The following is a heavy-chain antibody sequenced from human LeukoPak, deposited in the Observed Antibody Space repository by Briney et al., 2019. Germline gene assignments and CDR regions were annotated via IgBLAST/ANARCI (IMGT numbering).Heavy chain of an antibody. Sequence: SETLSLTCTVSGGSISSYYWSWIRQPPGKGLEWIGYIYYSGSTNYNPSLKSRVTISVDTSKNQFSLKLSSVTAADTAVYYCAREARKPYYYDSSGYRHAFDIWAQGTMVTVSS. CDR2: IYYSGST. CDR1: GGSISSYY. V-gene: IGHV4-59*01. CDR3: AREARKPYYYDSSGYRHAFDI. D-gene: IGHD3-22*01. J-gene: IGHJ3*02.